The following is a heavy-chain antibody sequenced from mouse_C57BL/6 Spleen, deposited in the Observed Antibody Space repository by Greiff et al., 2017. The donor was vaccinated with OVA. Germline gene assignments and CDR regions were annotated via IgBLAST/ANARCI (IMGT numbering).Heavy chain of an antibody. D-gene: IGHD1-1*01. CDR2: INPYNGDT. Sequence: EVQLQQSGPELVKPGDSVKISCKASGYSFTGYFMNWVMQSHGKSLEWIGRINPYNGDTFYNQKFKGKATLTVDKSSSTAHMELRSLTSEDSAVYYCARGDYDSSPFDYWGQGTTLTVSS. V-gene: IGHV1-20*01. J-gene: IGHJ2*01. CDR1: GYSFTGYF. CDR3: ARGDYDSSPFDY.